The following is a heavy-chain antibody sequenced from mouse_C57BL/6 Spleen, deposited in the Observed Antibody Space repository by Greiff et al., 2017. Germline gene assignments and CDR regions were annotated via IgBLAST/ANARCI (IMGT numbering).Heavy chain of an antibody. CDR2: IYPSDSET. CDR3: ATSFAC. D-gene: IGHD6-1*01. Sequence: QVQLKQPGAELVRPGSSVKLSCKASGYTFTSYCMDWVKQRPGQGLEWIGNIYPSDSETHYNQKFKDKATLTVDKSSSPAYMPLSSLTSEDSAVYYCATSFACWGQGTLVTVSA. J-gene: IGHJ3*01. CDR1: GYTFTSYC. V-gene: IGHV1-61*01.